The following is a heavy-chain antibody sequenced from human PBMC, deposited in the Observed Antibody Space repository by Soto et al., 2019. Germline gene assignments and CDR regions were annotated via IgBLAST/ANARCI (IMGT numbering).Heavy chain of an antibody. CDR1: VDSVSSNSAA. D-gene: IGHD5-12*01. V-gene: IGHV6-1*01. CDR2: TYYRSKWYN. Sequence: PSQTLSLTCAISVDSVSSNSAASDWVRHSPSRGLEWLGRTYYRSKWYNDYAVSVKSRITINPDTSKNQFSLQLNSVTPEDTVVYYCARGPRDGYNYWSFWGQGTMVTVSS. CDR3: ARGPRDGYNYWSF. J-gene: IGHJ3*01.